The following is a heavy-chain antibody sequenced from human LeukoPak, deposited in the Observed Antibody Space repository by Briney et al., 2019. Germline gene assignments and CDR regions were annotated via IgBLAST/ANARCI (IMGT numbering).Heavy chain of an antibody. CDR2: INHSGST. CDR3: ARGLRVVRDFWSGYLYSWFDP. Sequence: PSETLSLTCAVYGGSFSGYYWSWIRQPPGKRLEWIGEINHSGSTNYNPSLKSRVTISVDTSKNQFSLKLSSVTAADTAVYYCARGLRVVRDFWSGYLYSWFDPWGQGTLVTVSS. V-gene: IGHV4-34*01. D-gene: IGHD3-3*01. J-gene: IGHJ5*02. CDR1: GGSFSGYY.